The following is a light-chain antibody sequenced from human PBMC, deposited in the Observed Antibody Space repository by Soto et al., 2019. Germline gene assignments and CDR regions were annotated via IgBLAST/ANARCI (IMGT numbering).Light chain of an antibody. CDR3: QNYHV. V-gene: IGKV1-5*03. J-gene: IGKJ2*01. CDR2: ETS. Sequence: SQLIQSPSTLSASVGDRVKITCRATSSITTWLAWYQQKRGKAPTLLIYETSVLQTGVPSRFSGTGSETEVTLTVDSQQADDVGTYRCQNYHVFGQGTKVEI. CDR1: SSITTW.